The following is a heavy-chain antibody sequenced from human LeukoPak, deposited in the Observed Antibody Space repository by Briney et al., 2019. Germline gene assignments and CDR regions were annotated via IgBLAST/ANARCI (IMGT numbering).Heavy chain of an antibody. D-gene: IGHD6-19*01. Sequence: SQTLSLTCTVSGVSINSSSYYWRGTRQPPERRREWIGSIYYSEHTHYNPSLKSRVAISVDTRKNPFSPKLCSVTAADTAVYYCARESGIEVANLIDYWGEGKLVTVSS. CDR2: IYYSEHT. V-gene: IGHV4-39*02. CDR1: GVSINSSSYY. CDR3: ARESGIEVANLIDY. J-gene: IGHJ4*02.